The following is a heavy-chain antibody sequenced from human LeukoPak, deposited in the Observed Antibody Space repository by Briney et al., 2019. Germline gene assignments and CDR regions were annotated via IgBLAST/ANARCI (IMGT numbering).Heavy chain of an antibody. CDR1: GGSISSYY. CDR2: IYTSGST. Sequence: SETLSLTCTVSGGSISSYYWSWIRQPAGKGLEWIGRIYTSGSTNYNPSLKSRVTMSVDTSKNQFSLKLSSVTAADTAVYYCARFMALSRYYSMDVWGKGTTVTVSS. D-gene: IGHD5-24*01. J-gene: IGHJ6*03. V-gene: IGHV4-4*07. CDR3: ARFMALSRYYSMDV.